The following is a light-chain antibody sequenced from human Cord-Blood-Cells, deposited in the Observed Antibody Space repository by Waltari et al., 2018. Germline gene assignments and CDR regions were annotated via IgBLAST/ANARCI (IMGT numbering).Light chain of an antibody. J-gene: IGLJ3*02. CDR2: DVS. Sequence: GQSITISCTGTSSDVGGYNYVYWYQQHPGKAPKLMIYDVSNRPSGVSNRFSGSKSGNTASLTISGLQDEDEADYYCSSYTSSNTNWVFGGGTKLTGL. CDR1: SSDVGGYNY. CDR3: SSYTSSNTNWV. V-gene: IGLV2-14*04.